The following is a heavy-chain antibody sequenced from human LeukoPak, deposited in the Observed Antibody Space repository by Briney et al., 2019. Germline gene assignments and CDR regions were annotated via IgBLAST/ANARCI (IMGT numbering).Heavy chain of an antibody. Sequence: PGGSLRLSCAASGFTFSSYCMHWVRHAPGKGLEWVAVILYDGSNKYYADSVKGRFTISRDNSKNTLYLQMNSLRAEDTAVYYCARVRYYMDVWGKGTTVTVP. CDR2: ILYDGSNK. J-gene: IGHJ6*03. CDR3: ARVRYYMDV. CDR1: GFTFSSYC. V-gene: IGHV3-33*01.